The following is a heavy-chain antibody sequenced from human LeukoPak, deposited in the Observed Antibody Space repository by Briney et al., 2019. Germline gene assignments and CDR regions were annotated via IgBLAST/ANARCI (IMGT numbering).Heavy chain of an antibody. J-gene: IGHJ4*02. Sequence: ASVKVSCKVSGYTLTELSMHWVRQAPGKGLEWMGGFDPEDGETIYAQKFQGRVTMTEDTSTDTAYMELSSLRSEDTAVCYCATVRYCSSTSCSLFDYWGQGTLVTVSS. CDR2: FDPEDGET. CDR1: GYTLTELS. D-gene: IGHD2-2*01. V-gene: IGHV1-24*01. CDR3: ATVRYCSSTSCSLFDY.